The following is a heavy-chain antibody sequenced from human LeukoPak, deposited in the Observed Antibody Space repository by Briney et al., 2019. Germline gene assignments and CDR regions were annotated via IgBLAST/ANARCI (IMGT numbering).Heavy chain of an antibody. J-gene: IGHJ4*02. Sequence: KSGGSLRLSCVASGFTFSWFSMNWVRQAPGKGLEWVSSISSSSDYIYYADSLEGRFTISRDNARNSLYLHMDSLRAEDTAVYYCARLYCSTSSCYASDYWGQGTVVTVPS. CDR2: ISSSSDYI. CDR1: GFTFSWFS. CDR3: ARLYCSTSSCYASDY. V-gene: IGHV3-21*01. D-gene: IGHD2-2*01.